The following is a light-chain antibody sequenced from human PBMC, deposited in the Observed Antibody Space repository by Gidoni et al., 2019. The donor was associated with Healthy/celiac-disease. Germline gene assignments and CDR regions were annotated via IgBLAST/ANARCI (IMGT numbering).Light chain of an antibody. V-gene: IGKV3-20*01. CDR3: QQYGSSPRT. J-gene: IGKJ1*01. CDR2: GAS. Sequence: EIVLTQSPGTLSSSPGESATLSCRASPSVSSSYLAWYQQKPGQAPRLLNYGASSRATGIPDRFSGSGSGTDFTLTISRLEPEDFAVYYCQQYGSSPRTFGQGTKVEIK. CDR1: PSVSSSY.